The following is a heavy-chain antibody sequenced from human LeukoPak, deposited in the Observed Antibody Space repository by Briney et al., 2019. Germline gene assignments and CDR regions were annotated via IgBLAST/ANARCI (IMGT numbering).Heavy chain of an antibody. Sequence: SVKVSCKASGGTFSSYAISWVRQAPGQGLEWMGRIIHIFGIANYAQKFQGRVTITADKSTSTAYMELSSLRSEDTAVYYCAISRYSSSLEGMDVWGQGTTVTVSS. V-gene: IGHV1-69*04. CDR3: AISRYSSSLEGMDV. CDR2: IIHIFGIA. CDR1: GGTFSSYA. J-gene: IGHJ6*02. D-gene: IGHD6-6*01.